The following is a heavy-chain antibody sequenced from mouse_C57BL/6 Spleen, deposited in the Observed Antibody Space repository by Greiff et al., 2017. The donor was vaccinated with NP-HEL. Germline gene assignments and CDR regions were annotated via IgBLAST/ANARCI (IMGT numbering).Heavy chain of an antibody. CDR2: IYPGDGDT. D-gene: IGHD2-1*01. CDR3: ARGDYGNFVDY. CDR1: GYAFSSYW. Sequence: VQLQQSGAELVKPGASVKISCKASGYAFSSYWMNWVKQRPGKGLEWIGQIYPGDGDTNYNGKFKGKATLTADKSSSTAYMQLSRLTSEDSAVYFCARGDYGNFVDYWGQGTTLTVSS. J-gene: IGHJ2*01. V-gene: IGHV1-80*01.